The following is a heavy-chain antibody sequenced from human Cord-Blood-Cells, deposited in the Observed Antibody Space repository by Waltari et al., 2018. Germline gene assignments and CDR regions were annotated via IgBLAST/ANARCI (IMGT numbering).Heavy chain of an antibody. CDR2: IIPIFGTA. V-gene: IGHV1-69*01. Sequence: QVQLVQSGAEVKKPGSSVRVSCKASGGTSSSYHIIWVRQAPGQGLEWMGGIIPIFGTANYAQKFQGRVTITADESTSTAYMELSSLRSEDTAVYYCARDLPDYYGSAFDYWGQGTLVTVSS. D-gene: IGHD3-10*01. J-gene: IGHJ4*02. CDR1: GGTSSSYH. CDR3: ARDLPDYYGSAFDY.